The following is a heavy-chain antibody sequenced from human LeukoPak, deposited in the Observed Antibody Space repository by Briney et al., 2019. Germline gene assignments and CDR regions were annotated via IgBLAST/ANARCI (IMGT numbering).Heavy chain of an antibody. Sequence: GGSLRLSCAASGFTFSSYAMHWVRQATGKGLEWVAVISYDGSNKYYADSVKGRFTISRDNSKNTLYLQMNSLRAEDTAVYYCASLAPPDYYDSSGYNWSDPWGQGTLVTVSS. CDR1: GFTFSSYA. J-gene: IGHJ5*02. CDR2: ISYDGSNK. D-gene: IGHD3-22*01. V-gene: IGHV3-30-3*01. CDR3: ASLAPPDYYDSSGYNWSDP.